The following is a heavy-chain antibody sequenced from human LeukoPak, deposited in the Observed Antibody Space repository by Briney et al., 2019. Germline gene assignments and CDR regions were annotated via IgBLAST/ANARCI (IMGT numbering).Heavy chain of an antibody. CDR3: ATTGRSPALFDY. CDR2: IYHSGST. Sequence: PSGTLSLTCAVSGGSISSSNWWSWVRPPPGKGLEWIGEIYHSGSTNYNPSLKSRVTISVDKSKNQFSLKLSSVTAADTAVYYCATTGRSPALFDYWGQGTLVTVSS. CDR1: GGSISSSNW. V-gene: IGHV4-4*02. D-gene: IGHD3-10*01. J-gene: IGHJ4*02.